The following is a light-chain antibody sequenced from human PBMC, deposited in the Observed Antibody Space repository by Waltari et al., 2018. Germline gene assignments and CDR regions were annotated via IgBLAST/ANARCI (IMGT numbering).Light chain of an antibody. V-gene: IGKV4-1*01. CDR1: KSVLSSSNNKNY. CDR2: WAS. CDR3: QQCYSFPYT. J-gene: IGKJ2*01. Sequence: DIVMTKSPASLPVALGGRAPINSKYSKSVLSSSNNKNYLVWYQQKPGQHPKLLIAWASTRESGVPDRFSGSGSGTDFALTISSLQAEDVAVYYCQQCYSFPYTFGQGTKLEIK.